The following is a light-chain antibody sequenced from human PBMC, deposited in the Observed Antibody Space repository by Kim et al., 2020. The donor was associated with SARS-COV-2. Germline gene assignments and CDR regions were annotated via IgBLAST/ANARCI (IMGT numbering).Light chain of an antibody. J-gene: IGLJ2*01. CDR2: GKN. Sequence: SYELTQDPAVSVALGQTVRITCQGDSLRSYYATWYQQKPGQAPRVVIYGKNNRPSGIPDRFSGSSSGNTASLTITGTQAGDEADYYCNSRGSNDDAVFG. CDR1: SLRSYY. CDR3: NSRGSNDDAV. V-gene: IGLV3-19*01.